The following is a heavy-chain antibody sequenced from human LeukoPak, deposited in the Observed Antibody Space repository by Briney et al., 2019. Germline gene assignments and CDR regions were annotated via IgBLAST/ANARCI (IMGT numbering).Heavy chain of an antibody. CDR3: ASSLIAAHDY. D-gene: IGHD6-6*01. CDR1: GGSISSGSHY. J-gene: IGHJ4*02. CDR2: IYTSGST. V-gene: IGHV4-61*02. Sequence: PSQTLSLTCTVSGGSISSGSHYWSWIRQPAGKGLEWIGRIYTSGSTNYNPSLKTRVTISVDTSKNQFSLKLSSVTAADTAVYYCASSLIAAHDYWGQGTLVTVSS.